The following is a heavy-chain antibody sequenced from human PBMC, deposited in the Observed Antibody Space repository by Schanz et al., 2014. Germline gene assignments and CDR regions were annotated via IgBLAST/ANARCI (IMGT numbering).Heavy chain of an antibody. CDR1: GFTFSNYA. D-gene: IGHD2-2*02. CDR2: MSGSGSTA. Sequence: EVQLVESGGGLVKPGGSLRLSCAASGFTFSNYAMGWVRQAPGKGLEWVSGMSGSGSTADYADSVKGRFTISRDNAKNSLYLQMNGLRAEDTAVYYCAGGEYQLLYGNWGQGTLVTVSS. CDR3: AGGEYQLLYGN. V-gene: IGHV3-23*04. J-gene: IGHJ4*02.